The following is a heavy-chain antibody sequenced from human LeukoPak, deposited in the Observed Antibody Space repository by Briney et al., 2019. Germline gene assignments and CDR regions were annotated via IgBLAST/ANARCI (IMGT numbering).Heavy chain of an antibody. Sequence: GESLRLSCAASGFTFSSYAMSWVRQAPGKGLEWVSAISGSGGSTYYADSVKGRFTISRDNSKNTLYLQMNSLRAEDTAVYYCAKELCSGGSCYVADYWGQGTLVTVSS. J-gene: IGHJ4*02. CDR3: AKELCSGGSCYVADY. D-gene: IGHD2-15*01. V-gene: IGHV3-23*01. CDR2: ISGSGGST. CDR1: GFTFSSYA.